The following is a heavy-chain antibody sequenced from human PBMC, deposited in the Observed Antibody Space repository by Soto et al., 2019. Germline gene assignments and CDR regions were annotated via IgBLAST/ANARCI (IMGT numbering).Heavy chain of an antibody. CDR1: GFTFSSYA. V-gene: IGHV3-23*01. D-gene: IGHD5-12*01. J-gene: IGHJ4*02. Sequence: GGSLRLSCAASGFTFSSYAMSWVRQAPGKGLEWVSAISGSGGSTYYADSVKGRFTISRDNSKNTLYLQMNSLRAEDTAVYYCAKDRLSHSVYDFSSSFDYWGQGTLVTVSS. CDR3: AKDRLSHSVYDFSSSFDY. CDR2: ISGSGGST.